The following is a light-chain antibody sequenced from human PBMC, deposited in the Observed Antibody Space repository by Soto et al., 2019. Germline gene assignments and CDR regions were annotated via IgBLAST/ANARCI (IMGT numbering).Light chain of an antibody. CDR2: EVS. CDR3: SSYTSSNTVL. J-gene: IGLJ2*01. CDR1: SSDVGGYNY. Sequence: QSALTQPASVSGSPGQSNTLSCTGTSSDVGGYNYVSWYQQHPGKAPKLMIYEVSNRPSGVSNRFSGSKSGNTASLTISGLQAEDEADYYCSSYTSSNTVLFGEGTKVTVL. V-gene: IGLV2-14*01.